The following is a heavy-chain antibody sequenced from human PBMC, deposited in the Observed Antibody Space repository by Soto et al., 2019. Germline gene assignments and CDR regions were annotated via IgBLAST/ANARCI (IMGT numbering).Heavy chain of an antibody. CDR2: ISSSSSTI. CDR1: GFTFSSYS. V-gene: IGHV3-48*02. CDR3: AGASRGGYYYGMDV. J-gene: IGHJ6*02. Sequence: EVQLVESGGGLVQPGGSLRLSCAASGFTFSSYSMNWVRQAPGKGLEWVSYISSSSSTIYYADSVKGRFTISRDNAKNSLYLQMNSLRDEDTAVYYCAGASRGGYYYGMDVWGQGTTVTVSS. D-gene: IGHD3-16*01.